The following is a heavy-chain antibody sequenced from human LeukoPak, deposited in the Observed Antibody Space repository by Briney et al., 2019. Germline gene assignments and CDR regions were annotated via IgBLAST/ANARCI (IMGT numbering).Heavy chain of an antibody. J-gene: IGHJ4*02. V-gene: IGHV3-48*04. CDR2: TSHTGSTM. CDR1: GFSFSSYS. CDR3: ARDGRYCSSTSCPLDY. D-gene: IGHD2-2*01. Sequence: GGSLRLSCAASGFSFSSYSMNWVRQAPGKGLEWVSYTSHTGSTMSYADSVKGRFTISRDNAGNSLYLQTNSLRAEDTAVYYCARDGRYCSSTSCPLDYWGQGTLVTVSS.